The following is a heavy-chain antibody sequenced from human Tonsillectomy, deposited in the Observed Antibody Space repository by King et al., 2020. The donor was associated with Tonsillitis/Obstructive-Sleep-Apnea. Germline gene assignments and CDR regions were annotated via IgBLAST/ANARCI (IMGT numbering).Heavy chain of an antibody. D-gene: IGHD6-19*01. CDR1: GFTFSSYG. CDR3: AKDPEWLILRNLVDY. CDR2: VSYDGSNK. Sequence: HVQLVESGGGVVQPGRSLRLSCAASGFTFSSYGMHWVRQAPGKGLEWVAVVSYDGSNKYYADSVKGRFTISRDNSKNTLYLQMNSLRAEDTAVYYCAKDPEWLILRNLVDYWGQGTLVTVSS. J-gene: IGHJ4*02. V-gene: IGHV3-30*18.